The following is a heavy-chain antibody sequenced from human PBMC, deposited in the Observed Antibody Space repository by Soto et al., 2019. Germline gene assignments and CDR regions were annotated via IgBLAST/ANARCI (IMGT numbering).Heavy chain of an antibody. CDR3: ARVRRTTLTTLGWFDP. CDR1: GGSISSGGYY. D-gene: IGHD4-17*01. J-gene: IGHJ5*02. Sequence: SETLSVTCTVSGGSISSGGYYWSWIRQHPGKGLEWIGYIYYSGSTYYNPSLKRRVTISVDTPKNHFSLKLSSGTAADTAVYYCARVRRTTLTTLGWFDPWAQGTLVTVSS. CDR2: IYYSGST. V-gene: IGHV4-31*03.